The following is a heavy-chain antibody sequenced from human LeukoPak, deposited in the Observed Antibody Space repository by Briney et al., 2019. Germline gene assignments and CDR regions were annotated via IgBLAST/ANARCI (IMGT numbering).Heavy chain of an antibody. D-gene: IGHD1-26*01. CDR1: GYTFTVYY. CDR2: INPNSGGT. CDR3: ARGWESRRSGDY. Sequence: ASVTVSCTPSGYTFTVYYMHWVRQAPGQGLEWMGWINPNSGGTNYAQKFQGRVTMTRDTSISTAYMELSRLRSDDTAVYYCARGWESRRSGDYWGQGTLVTVSS. V-gene: IGHV1-2*02. J-gene: IGHJ4*02.